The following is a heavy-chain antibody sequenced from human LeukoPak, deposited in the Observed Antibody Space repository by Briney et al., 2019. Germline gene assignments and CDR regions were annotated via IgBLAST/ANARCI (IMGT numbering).Heavy chain of an antibody. CDR3: AKDARRTSGWYFFDY. Sequence: GGSLRLSCAASGFTFSSQAMGWVRQAPGKGLEWVSVISDSGSITYYAASVKGRFPISRENSKNTLFLQMNSLRAEDTAVYYCAKDARRTSGWYFFDYWGQGTLVTVSS. CDR2: ISDSGSIT. D-gene: IGHD6-19*01. V-gene: IGHV3-23*01. CDR1: GFTFSSQA. J-gene: IGHJ4*02.